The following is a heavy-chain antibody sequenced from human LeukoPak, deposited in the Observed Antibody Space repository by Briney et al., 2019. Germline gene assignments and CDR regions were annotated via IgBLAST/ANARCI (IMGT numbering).Heavy chain of an antibody. CDR1: GGSISSHY. J-gene: IGHJ4*02. D-gene: IGHD2-8*02. V-gene: IGHV4-59*08. CDR2: MYYSGNS. Sequence: ASETLSLTCIVSGGSISSHYWSWIRQPPGKGLELIGYMYYSGNSNYNPPLKSRVTISVDTSKNQFSLELTSVTAADTAVYYCASGKNWCYFDYWGQGTLVTVSS. CDR3: ASGKNWCYFDY.